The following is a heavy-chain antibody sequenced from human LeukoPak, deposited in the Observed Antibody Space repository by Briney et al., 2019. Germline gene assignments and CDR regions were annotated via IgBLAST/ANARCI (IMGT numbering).Heavy chain of an antibody. D-gene: IGHD6-19*01. CDR3: ARDRMYSSGWYGHGNFDY. V-gene: IGHV3-48*01. CDR2: ISSGSITI. Sequence: QTGGSLRLSCAASGFTFSPYSMNWVRQAPGKGLEWVSYISSGSITIYYADSVKGRFTTSRDNAKNSLYLQMNSLRAEDTAVYYCARDRMYSSGWYGHGNFDYWGQGTLVTVSS. J-gene: IGHJ4*02. CDR1: GFTFSPYS.